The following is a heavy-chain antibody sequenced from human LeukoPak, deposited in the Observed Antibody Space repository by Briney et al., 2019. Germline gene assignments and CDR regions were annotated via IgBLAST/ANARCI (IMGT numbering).Heavy chain of an antibody. J-gene: IGHJ4*02. V-gene: IGHV3-53*01. Sequence: PGGSLRLSCAASGFTFSSYAMSWVRQAPGKGLEWVSVIYSGGSTYYADSVKGRFTISRDNSKNTLYLQMNSLRAEDTAVYYCARGKRGYQLLFDYWGQGTLVTVSS. CDR1: GFTFSSYA. D-gene: IGHD2-2*01. CDR3: ARGKRGYQLLFDY. CDR2: IYSGGST.